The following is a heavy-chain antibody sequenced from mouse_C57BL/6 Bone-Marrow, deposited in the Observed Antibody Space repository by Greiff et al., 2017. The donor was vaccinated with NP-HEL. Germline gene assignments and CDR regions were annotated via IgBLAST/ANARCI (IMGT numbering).Heavy chain of an antibody. V-gene: IGHV14-4*02. Sequence: EVQLQQSGAELVRPGASVKLSCTASGFTFTDYYMHWVKQRPEQGLEWIGLIDPENGDTEYASKFQGKAPMTADKSSSTAYLQLSSLTSEDTAVYYCARPGVSYDYDGYYFDYWGQGTTLTVSS. CDR2: IDPENGDT. J-gene: IGHJ2*01. D-gene: IGHD2-4*01. CDR3: ARPGVSYDYDGYYFDY. CDR1: GFTFTDYY.